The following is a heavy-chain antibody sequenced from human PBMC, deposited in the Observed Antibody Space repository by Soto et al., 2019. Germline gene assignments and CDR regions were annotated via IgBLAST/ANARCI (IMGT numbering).Heavy chain of an antibody. CDR2: IIPIFGTA. J-gene: IGHJ4*02. D-gene: IGHD6-6*01. CDR3: ARERVAALTNQYYFDY. V-gene: IGHV1-69*13. Sequence: SVKVSCKASGGTFSSYAISWVRQAPGQGLEWMGGIIPIFGTANFAQKFQGRVTITADESTSTAYMELSSLRSEDTAVYYCARERVAALTNQYYFDYWGQGTLVTVSS. CDR1: GGTFSSYA.